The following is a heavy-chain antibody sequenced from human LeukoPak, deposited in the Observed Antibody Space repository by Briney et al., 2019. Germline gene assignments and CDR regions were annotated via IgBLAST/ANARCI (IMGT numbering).Heavy chain of an antibody. CDR1: GFKFSESW. Sequence: GGSLRLSCAVSGFKFSESWMTWVRQAPGKGLEWVANIKEDGSQRNYVDSVKGRFTISRDNTKNSLFLQMNSLRVDDTAVYFCTRDAGYNRFDYWGQGTLVTVPS. D-gene: IGHD5-24*01. CDR3: TRDAGYNRFDY. J-gene: IGHJ4*02. V-gene: IGHV3-7*01. CDR2: IKEDGSQR.